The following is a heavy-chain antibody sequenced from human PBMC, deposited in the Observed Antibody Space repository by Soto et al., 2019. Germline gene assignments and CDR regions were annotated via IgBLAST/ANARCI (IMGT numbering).Heavy chain of an antibody. CDR1: GYTFLSYG. J-gene: IGHJ4*02. Sequence: WASVKVSCKASGYTFLSYGISWVRQAPGQGLEWMGWISAYSGNTDYAQRLQDRVTLTTDTSTSTAYMELRSLRSDDTAVYYCARNPSGSSFDYWGQGTLVTVSS. D-gene: IGHD1-26*01. V-gene: IGHV1-18*01. CDR2: ISAYSGNT. CDR3: ARNPSGSSFDY.